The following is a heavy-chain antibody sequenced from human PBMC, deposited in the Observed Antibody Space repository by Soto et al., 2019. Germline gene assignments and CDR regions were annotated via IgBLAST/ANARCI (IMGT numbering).Heavy chain of an antibody. Sequence: GASVKVSCKASGGTFNNYAITWVRQAPGQGLEWMGRIIPMTGVANYAQKFQGRVTITADKSTNTGYMELSSLRSEDTAVYYCARDQEVTIFGVVTPNWFDPWGQGTLVTVSS. D-gene: IGHD3-3*01. CDR2: IIPMTGVA. CDR1: GGTFNNYA. J-gene: IGHJ5*02. V-gene: IGHV1-69*04. CDR3: ARDQEVTIFGVVTPNWFDP.